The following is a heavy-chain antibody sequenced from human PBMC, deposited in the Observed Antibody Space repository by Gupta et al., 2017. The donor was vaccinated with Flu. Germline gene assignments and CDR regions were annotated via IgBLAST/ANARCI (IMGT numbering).Heavy chain of an antibody. Sequence: QSPGKGLEWIGYIYYSGSTNYNPSLKSRVTISVDTPKNQFSLKLSSVTAADTAVYYCARHKSGGATAYFDNWGQGTLVTVSS. J-gene: IGHJ4*02. CDR3: ARHKSGGATAYFDN. V-gene: IGHV4-61*07. D-gene: IGHD1-26*01. CDR2: IYYSGST.